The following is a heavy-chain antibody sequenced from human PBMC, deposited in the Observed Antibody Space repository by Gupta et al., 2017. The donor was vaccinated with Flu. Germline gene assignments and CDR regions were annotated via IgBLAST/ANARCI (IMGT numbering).Heavy chain of an antibody. V-gene: IGHV3-48*03. D-gene: IGHD2-8*01. CDR3: ARGQWDN. CDR2: ISSSAVT. Sequence: EVLLVESGGGLVQPGGSLRLSCTASGFDFNSYEMSWVRQAPWRGLEWVAFISSSAVTYYTDPVRCRFTISRDNANNLLYLQMSSLRGEDTAVYYCARGQWDNWGQGTLVTVSS. CDR1: GFDFNSYE. J-gene: IGHJ4*02.